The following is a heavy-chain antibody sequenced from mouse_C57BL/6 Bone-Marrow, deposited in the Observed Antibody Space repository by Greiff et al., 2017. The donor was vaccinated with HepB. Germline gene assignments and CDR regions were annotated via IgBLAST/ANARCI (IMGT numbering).Heavy chain of an antibody. CDR2: IHPNSGST. CDR3: AIPFYDYGVAMDY. D-gene: IGHD2-4*01. Sequence: QVQLQQPGAELVKPGASVKLSCKASGYTFTSYWMHWVKQRPGQGLEWIGMIHPNSGSTNYNEKFKSKATLTVDKSSSTAYMQLSSLTSEDSAVYYCAIPFYDYGVAMDYWGQGTSVTVSS. J-gene: IGHJ4*01. CDR1: GYTFTSYW. V-gene: IGHV1-64*01.